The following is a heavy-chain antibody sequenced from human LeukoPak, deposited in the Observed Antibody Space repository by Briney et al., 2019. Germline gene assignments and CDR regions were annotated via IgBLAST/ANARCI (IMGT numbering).Heavy chain of an antibody. CDR2: IYHSGST. CDR1: GGSISSYY. J-gene: IGHJ4*02. D-gene: IGHD1-14*01. CDR3: ARDKNRYFDY. Sequence: SETLSLTCTVSGGSISSYYWSWIRQPAGKGLEWIGSIYHSGSTYYNPSLKSRVTISVDTSKNQFSLKLSSVTAADTAVYYCARDKNRYFDYWGQGTLVTVSS. V-gene: IGHV4-4*07.